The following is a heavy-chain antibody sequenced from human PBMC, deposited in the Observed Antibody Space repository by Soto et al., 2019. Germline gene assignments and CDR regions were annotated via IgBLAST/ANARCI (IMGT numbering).Heavy chain of an antibody. V-gene: IGHV3-23*01. CDR3: TKSRRSVLMVYGFGGMDV. D-gene: IGHD2-8*01. J-gene: IGHJ6*02. CDR2: ISGSGDGT. CDR1: GSSVSDYA. Sequence: PGGSLRLSCAASGSSVSDYAMSWVRQAPGKGLEWVSSISGSGDGTYYGDSVKGRFTLSRDTSQKTLYLQMNNLRGEDTAVYFCTKSRRSVLMVYGFGGMDVWGRGTTVTVSS.